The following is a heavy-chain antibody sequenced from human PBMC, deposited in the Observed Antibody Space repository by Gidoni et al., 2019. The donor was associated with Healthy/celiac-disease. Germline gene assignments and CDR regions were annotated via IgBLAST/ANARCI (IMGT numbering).Heavy chain of an antibody. CDR3: ARDTRAAMVLSDY. Sequence: EVQLVESGGGLVQPGGSLRLSCAASGFTFGSYWMSWVRQAPGKGGEWVANIKQDGSEKYYVDSVKGRFTISRDNAKNSLYLQMNSLRAEDTAVYYCARDTRAAMVLSDYWGQGTLVTVSS. D-gene: IGHD5-18*01. J-gene: IGHJ4*02. CDR2: IKQDGSEK. CDR1: GFTFGSYW. V-gene: IGHV3-7*01.